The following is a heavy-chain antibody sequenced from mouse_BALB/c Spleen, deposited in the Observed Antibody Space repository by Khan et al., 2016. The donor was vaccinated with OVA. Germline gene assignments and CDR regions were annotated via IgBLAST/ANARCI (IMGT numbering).Heavy chain of an antibody. V-gene: IGHV14-1*02. CDR1: GFNIKDYY. CDR3: ARSGYFAWFAY. Sequence: VQLQQPGAELVRPGALVKLSCKASGFNIKDYYMHWVKQRPEQGLEWIGWIDPENGETVHDPKFQGKASITADTSSHTAYLQLSSLTSEDTAVYYCARSGYFAWFAYWGQGTLVTVSA. J-gene: IGHJ3*01. CDR2: IDPENGET.